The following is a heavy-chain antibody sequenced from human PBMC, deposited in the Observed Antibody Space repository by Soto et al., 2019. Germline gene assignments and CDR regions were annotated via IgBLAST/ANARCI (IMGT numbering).Heavy chain of an antibody. CDR2: INHFEST. D-gene: IGHD5-12*01. CDR3: VRGGGYDAFDH. Sequence: QLQLQESGSGVVRTSETLSLTCTVFGASISYGGFSWGWIRQSPGKGLEWIGYINHFESTYFHPSFKSRLSMSIDRSRNMFSLNLSSVTAADMAVYYCVRGGGYDAFDHWGQGVPVTVSS. V-gene: IGHV4-30-2*06. CDR1: GASISYGGFS. J-gene: IGHJ4*02.